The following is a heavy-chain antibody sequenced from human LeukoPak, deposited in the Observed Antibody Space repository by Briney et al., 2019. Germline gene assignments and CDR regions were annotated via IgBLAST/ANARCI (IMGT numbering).Heavy chain of an antibody. V-gene: IGHV4-39*07. CDR1: GGSISTSSSY. J-gene: IGHJ6*03. Sequence: SETLSLTCTVSGGSISTSSSYWGWIRQPPGKGLEWIGSIFYSGNTYYKPSLKSRVTISVDTSKNQFSLKLSSVTAADTAVYYCARAITINGYYYYYYMDVWGKGTTVTVSS. CDR3: ARAITINGYYYYYYMDV. D-gene: IGHD3-3*01. CDR2: IFYSGNT.